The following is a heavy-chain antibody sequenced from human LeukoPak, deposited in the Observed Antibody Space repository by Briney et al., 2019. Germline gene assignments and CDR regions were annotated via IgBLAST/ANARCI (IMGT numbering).Heavy chain of an antibody. CDR2: INTNTGNP. J-gene: IGHJ4*02. CDR1: GYTFTSYA. D-gene: IGHD3-3*01. Sequence: ASVKVSCKASGYTFTSYAMNWVRQAPGQGLEWMGWINTNTGNPTYAQGFTGRFVFSLDTSVSTAYLQISSLKAEDTAVYYCARVRGYDFWSGYPKYYFDYWGQGTLVAVSS. V-gene: IGHV7-4-1*02. CDR3: ARVRGYDFWSGYPKYYFDY.